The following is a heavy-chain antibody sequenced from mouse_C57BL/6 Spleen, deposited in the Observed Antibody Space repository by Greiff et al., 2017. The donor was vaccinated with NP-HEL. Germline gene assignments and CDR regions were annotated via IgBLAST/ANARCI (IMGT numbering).Heavy chain of an antibody. J-gene: IGHJ2*01. V-gene: IGHV1-15*01. Sequence: QVQLKESGAELVRPGASVTLSCKASGYTFTDYEMHWVKQTPVHGLEWIGAIDPETGGTAYNQKFKGKAILTADKSSSTAYMGLRSLTSEDSAVYYCTRNYGIFYFDYWGQGTTLTVSS. CDR3: TRNYGIFYFDY. CDR2: IDPETGGT. D-gene: IGHD1-1*01. CDR1: GYTFTDYE.